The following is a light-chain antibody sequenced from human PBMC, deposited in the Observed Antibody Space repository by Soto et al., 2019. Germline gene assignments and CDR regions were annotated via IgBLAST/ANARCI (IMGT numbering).Light chain of an antibody. CDR2: DAS. Sequence: IQMTQSPSSLSASVGDRVTITCRASQGISTYLNWYQQKPGKAPKXLIYDASSLESGVPSRFSGSGSGTELTITISSLQSEDFEVYYCQQYNNWPRTFGQGTKVDIK. CDR3: QQYNNWPRT. V-gene: IGKV1D-13*01. CDR1: QGISTY. J-gene: IGKJ1*01.